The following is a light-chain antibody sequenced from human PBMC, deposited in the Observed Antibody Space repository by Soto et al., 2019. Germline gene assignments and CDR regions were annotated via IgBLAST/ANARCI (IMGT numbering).Light chain of an antibody. CDR2: AAS. V-gene: IGKV1-8*01. Sequence: AIRMTQSPSSLSASTGDRVTITCRASQGISSYLAWYQQKPGKAPKLLIYAASTLQSGVPSRFSGSGSGIDFTLTISCLQSEDFAAYYCLQDYNYPFTFGQGTKVDIK. CDR1: QGISSY. J-gene: IGKJ2*01. CDR3: LQDYNYPFT.